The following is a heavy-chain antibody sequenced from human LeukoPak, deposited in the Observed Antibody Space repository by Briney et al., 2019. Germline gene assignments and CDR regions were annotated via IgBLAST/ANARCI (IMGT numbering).Heavy chain of an antibody. V-gene: IGHV1-18*01. CDR2: ISAYNRNT. D-gene: IGHD6-13*01. J-gene: IGHJ4*02. CDR1: GYTFTSYG. Sequence: ASVKVSCKASGYTFTSYGISWVRQAPGQGLEWMGWISAYNRNTNYAQKLQGRVTMTTDTSTSTAYMELRSLRSYDTAVYYCARDTLHSSSWYNDYFDYWGQGTLVTVSS. CDR3: ARDTLHSSSWYNDYFDY.